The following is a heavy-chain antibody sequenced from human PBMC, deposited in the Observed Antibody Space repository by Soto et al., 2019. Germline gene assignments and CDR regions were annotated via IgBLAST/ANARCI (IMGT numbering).Heavy chain of an antibody. CDR2: ISGQIAKT. D-gene: IGHD1-26*01. J-gene: IGHJ4*02. CDR1: GYSFHNFG. V-gene: IGHV1-18*04. CDR3: ARGPPSGSFSLTPRY. Sequence: QVQLVQSGPEVKKPGASVKVSSKASGYSFHNFGIIWVRQAPGQGLEWMGWISGQIAKTNYAQKFQGKVTMTTDTSTSTAYMELNTLTSDDTAMYYCARGPPSGSFSLTPRYWGQGTLVTVSS.